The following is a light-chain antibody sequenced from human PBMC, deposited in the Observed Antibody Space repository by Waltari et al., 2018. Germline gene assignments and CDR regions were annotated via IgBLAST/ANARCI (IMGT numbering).Light chain of an antibody. CDR1: QSVSSN. CDR3: QQYNNWPPWT. J-gene: IGKJ1*01. CDR2: VAS. V-gene: IGKV3-15*01. Sequence: EIVMTQSPATLSVSPGERATLSCRASQSVSSNLAWYQQKPGQAPRLLIYVASTRATGIPVRFSGSGSGTEFTLTISSLQSEDFAVYYCQQYNNWPPWTFGQGTKVEIK.